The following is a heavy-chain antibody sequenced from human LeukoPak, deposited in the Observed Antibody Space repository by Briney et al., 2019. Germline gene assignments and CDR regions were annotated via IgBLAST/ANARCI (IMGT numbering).Heavy chain of an antibody. Sequence: GGSLRLSCAASGFTFSSYAMSWVRQAPGKGLEWVSYISSSSSTIYYADSVRGRFTIFRDNAKDSVYLQMNSLRAEDSATYYCVREGFYFFDFWGQGTLVTVSS. V-gene: IGHV3-48*04. CDR2: ISSSSSTI. CDR3: VREGFYFFDF. CDR1: GFTFSSYA. J-gene: IGHJ4*01.